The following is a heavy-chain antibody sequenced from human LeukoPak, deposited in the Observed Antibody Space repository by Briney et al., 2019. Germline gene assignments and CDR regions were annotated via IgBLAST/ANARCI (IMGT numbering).Heavy chain of an antibody. Sequence: SETLSLTCAVYGGSFRGYYWSWIRQPPGKGLEWIGEISHTGSTNYIPSLKSRVTMSVDTSKNQFSLKLNSVTAADTAVYYCASDLNIRRGGYWGQGTLVTVSS. CDR2: ISHTGST. CDR3: ASDLNIRRGGY. J-gene: IGHJ4*02. V-gene: IGHV4-34*01. D-gene: IGHD2/OR15-2a*01. CDR1: GGSFRGYY.